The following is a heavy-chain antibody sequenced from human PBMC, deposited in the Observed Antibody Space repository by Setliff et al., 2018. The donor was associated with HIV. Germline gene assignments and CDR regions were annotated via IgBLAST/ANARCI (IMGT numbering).Heavy chain of an antibody. CDR3: ARVPVAGANWFDP. Sequence: PSETLSLTCSVSGVSINRTDHYWGWIRQSPGKRLEWIGSVSQCGSTYYNPSLKSRITISVDRSKNLFSLKLISVTAADQGVYYCARVPVAGANWFDPWGLGTLVTVS. D-gene: IGHD2-15*01. V-gene: IGHV4-39*01. CDR1: GVSINRTDHY. J-gene: IGHJ5*02. CDR2: VSQCGST.